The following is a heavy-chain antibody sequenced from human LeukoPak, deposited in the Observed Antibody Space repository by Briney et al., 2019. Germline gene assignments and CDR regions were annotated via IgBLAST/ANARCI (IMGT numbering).Heavy chain of an antibody. D-gene: IGHD6-6*01. CDR2: INPNSGGT. J-gene: IGHJ4*02. Sequence: GASVKVSCQASGYTFTGYYMHWVRQAPGQGLEWMGWINPNSGGTNYAQKFQGRVTMTRDTSISTAYMELSRLRSDDTAVYYCARSLSIAARPADYWGQGTLVTVSS. CDR3: ARSLSIAARPADY. CDR1: GYTFTGYY. V-gene: IGHV1-2*02.